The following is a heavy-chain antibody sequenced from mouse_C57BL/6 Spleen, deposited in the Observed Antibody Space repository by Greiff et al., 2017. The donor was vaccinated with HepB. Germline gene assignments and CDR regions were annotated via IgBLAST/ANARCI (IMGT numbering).Heavy chain of an antibody. Sequence: VKLMESGPELVKPGASVKISCKASGYAFSSSWLNWVKQRPGKGLEWIGRIYPGDGDTNYNGKFKGKATLTADKSSSTAYMQLSSLTSEDSAVYFCARTGYDYEDYWGQGTTLTVSS. V-gene: IGHV1-82*01. CDR2: IYPGDGDT. CDR3: ARTGYDYEDY. J-gene: IGHJ2*01. CDR1: GYAFSSSW. D-gene: IGHD2-4*01.